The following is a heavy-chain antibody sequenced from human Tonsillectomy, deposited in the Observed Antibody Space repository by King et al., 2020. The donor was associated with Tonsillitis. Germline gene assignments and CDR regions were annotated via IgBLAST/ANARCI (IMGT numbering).Heavy chain of an antibody. CDR1: GFTFSSYA. CDR3: ARDLGPVAGVVAGSLDF. CDR2: ISDDGSNK. J-gene: IGHJ4*02. D-gene: IGHD6-19*01. Sequence: VQLVESGGGVVQPGRSLRLSCAASGFTFSSYAVHWVRQAPGKGLKWVAVISDDGSNKYYADSVKGRFTISRDNSKNTLYLQMNSLRAEDTAVYYCARDLGPVAGVVAGSLDFWGQGTLVTVSS. V-gene: IGHV3-30-3*01.